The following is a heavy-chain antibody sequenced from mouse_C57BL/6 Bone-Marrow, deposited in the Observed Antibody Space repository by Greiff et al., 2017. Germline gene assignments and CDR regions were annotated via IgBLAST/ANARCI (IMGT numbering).Heavy chain of an antibody. CDR3: VGGYYDGSEGYFDV. CDR2: IRSKSNNYAT. D-gene: IGHD1-1*01. V-gene: IGHV10-1*01. J-gene: IGHJ1*03. Sequence: EVQGVESGGGLVQPKGSLKLSCAASGFSFTTYAMNWVRQAPGKGLEWVARIRSKSNNYATYYADSVKDRFTIARDDSESMLYLQMNNLNTEDTAMYYGVGGYYDGSEGYFDVWGTGTTVTVSS. CDR1: GFSFTTYA.